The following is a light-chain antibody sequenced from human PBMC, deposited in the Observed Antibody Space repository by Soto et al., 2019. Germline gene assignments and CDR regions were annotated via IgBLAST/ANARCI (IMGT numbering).Light chain of an antibody. CDR1: QGISSW. CDR2: AAS. V-gene: IGKV1-12*01. J-gene: IGKJ1*01. Sequence: DIQMTQSPSSVSASVGDRVTITCRASQGISSWLAWSQQKPGKAPNLLIYAASSLQSGVPSRFSGSGSGTDFTLTINSLQPEDIATYYCQQTNSFPRTFGQGTKVEVK. CDR3: QQTNSFPRT.